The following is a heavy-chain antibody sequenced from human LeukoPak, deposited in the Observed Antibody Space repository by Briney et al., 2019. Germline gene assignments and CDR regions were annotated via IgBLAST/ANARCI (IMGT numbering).Heavy chain of an antibody. D-gene: IGHD3-22*01. CDR1: GGSISSSNW. CDR2: IYHSGST. V-gene: IGHV4-4*02. J-gene: IGHJ4*02. CDR3: ARPPHYYDTSGYSV. Sequence: SETLSLTCVVSGGSISSSNWWSWVRQPPEKGLEWIGEIYHSGSTNYNPSLKSRVTISVDTSKNQFSLRLNSVTAADTAVYYCARPPHYYDTSGYSVWGQGTLVTVSS.